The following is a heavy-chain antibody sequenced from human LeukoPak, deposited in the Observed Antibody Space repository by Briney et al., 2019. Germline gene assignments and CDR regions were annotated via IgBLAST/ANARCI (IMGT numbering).Heavy chain of an antibody. J-gene: IGHJ4*02. V-gene: IGHV3-23*01. CDR3: ATYRQVLLPFES. Sequence: AGGSLRLSCAASGFTFSSYEMNWIRQPPGKGLEWVSSIFPSGGEIHCADSVRGRFTISRDNSKSTLSLQMNSLRAEDTAIYYCATYRQVLLPFESWGQGTLVTVSS. CDR1: GFTFSSYE. D-gene: IGHD2-8*02. CDR2: IFPSGGEI.